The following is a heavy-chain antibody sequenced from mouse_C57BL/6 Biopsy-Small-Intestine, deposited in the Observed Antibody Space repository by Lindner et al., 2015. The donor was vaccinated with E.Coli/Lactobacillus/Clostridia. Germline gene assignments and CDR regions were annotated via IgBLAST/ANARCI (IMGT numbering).Heavy chain of an antibody. CDR1: GYTFTGYW. CDR3: AREGDYDYDVVDY. CDR2: ILPGSGNT. J-gene: IGHJ2*01. V-gene: IGHV1-9*01. D-gene: IGHD2-4*01. Sequence: VQLQESGAXVMKPGASVKLSRKATGYTFTGYWIEWVKQRPGHGLEWIGEILPGSGNTNYNEKFKGKATFTADTSSNTAYMQLSSLTTEDSAIYYCAREGDYDYDVVDYWGQGTALTVSS.